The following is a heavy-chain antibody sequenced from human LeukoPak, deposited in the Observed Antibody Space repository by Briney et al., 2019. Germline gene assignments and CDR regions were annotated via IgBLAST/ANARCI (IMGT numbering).Heavy chain of an antibody. CDR3: ARESGYYYDTSGYTFDY. CDR1: GGSSNNYY. CDR2: IYTSGST. V-gene: IGHV4-4*07. D-gene: IGHD3-22*01. J-gene: IGHJ4*02. Sequence: PSETLSLTCTVSGGSSNNYYWSWIRQSAGKGLEWIGRIYTSGSTNYNPSLKSRVSMLVDTSKNQFSLRLRSVTAADTAVYYCARESGYYYDTSGYTFDYWGQGILVTVS.